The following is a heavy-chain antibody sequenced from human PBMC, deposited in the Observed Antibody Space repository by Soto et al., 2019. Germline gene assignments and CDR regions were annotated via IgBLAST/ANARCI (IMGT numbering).Heavy chain of an antibody. CDR1: GGTFNNDG. V-gene: IGHV1-69*01. D-gene: IGHD3-9*01. Sequence: QVQLVQSGAEVKKPGSSVKVSCKASGGTFNNDGMGWVRQAPGQGLEWMGGIIPMIGRTNYAQKFQGRVTLTADASRSTAYMELRSLRSEDTAVYYCASWDYDVLTGYSYDDWGQGTLVTVSS. J-gene: IGHJ4*02. CDR2: IIPMIGRT. CDR3: ASWDYDVLTGYSYDD.